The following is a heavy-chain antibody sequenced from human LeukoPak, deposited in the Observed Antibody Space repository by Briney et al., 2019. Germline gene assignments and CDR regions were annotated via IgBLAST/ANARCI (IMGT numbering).Heavy chain of an antibody. V-gene: IGHV3-66*01. CDR3: ARDGGIGPWGFDP. CDR2: IYSGGGT. J-gene: IGHJ5*02. D-gene: IGHD2-21*01. CDR1: GFIVSSNY. Sequence: PGGSLRLSCAASGFIVSSNYMSWVRQAPGKGLEWVSVIYSGGGTYYADSVKGRFTISRDNSKNTLYLQMNSLRAEDTAAYYCARDGGIGPWGFDPWGQGTLVTVSS.